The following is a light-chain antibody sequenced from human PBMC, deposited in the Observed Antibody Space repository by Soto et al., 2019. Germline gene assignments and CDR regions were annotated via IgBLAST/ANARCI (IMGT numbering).Light chain of an antibody. J-gene: IGLJ1*01. CDR1: SSDVGSYNL. V-gene: IGLV2-23*01. Sequence: QSVLTQPASVSGSPGQSITISCTGTSSDVGSYNLVSWYQQHPGKAPKLMIYEGSKRPSGVSNRFSGSKSGNTASLTISGLQAEEEADYYCCSYAGSSTPYVFGAGTKVIV. CDR3: CSYAGSSTPYV. CDR2: EGS.